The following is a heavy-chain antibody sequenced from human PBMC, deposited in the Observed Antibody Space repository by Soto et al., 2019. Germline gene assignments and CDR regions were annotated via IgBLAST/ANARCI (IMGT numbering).Heavy chain of an antibody. CDR1: GGSISGYF. CDR3: ARASYFDY. J-gene: IGHJ4*02. CDR2: IYYSGST. V-gene: IGHV4-59*01. Sequence: SETLSLTCTVSGGSISGYFWNWIRQPPGKGLEWIGYIYYSGSTNYNPSLKSRVTISVDTSKNQFSLKLSSVTAADTAVYYCARASYFDYWGPGTLVTVSS.